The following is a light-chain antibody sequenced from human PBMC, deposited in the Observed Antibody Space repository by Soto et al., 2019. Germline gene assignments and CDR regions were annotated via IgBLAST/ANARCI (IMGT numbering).Light chain of an antibody. CDR3: QQYGNSPIT. CDR1: QSVSSVY. J-gene: IGKJ5*01. V-gene: IGKV3-20*01. Sequence: EIVLTQSPGTLSLSPGERATLSCRASQSVSSVYLAWYQQKPGQAPRLLIYGASSRATGVPDRFSGSGSGTDFTLTISRLEPEDFAVYYCQQYGNSPITFGQGTRLEIK. CDR2: GAS.